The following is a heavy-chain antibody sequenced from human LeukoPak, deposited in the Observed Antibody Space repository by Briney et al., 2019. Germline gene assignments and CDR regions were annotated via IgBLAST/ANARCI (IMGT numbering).Heavy chain of an antibody. CDR2: IKEDGSEK. V-gene: IGHV3-7*01. J-gene: IGHJ6*03. CDR3: ARAVFSGSYYYYSYMDV. CDR1: GFAFNDYL. D-gene: IGHD1-26*01. Sequence: GGSLRLSCAASGFAFNDYLMSWVRQAPGKGLEWVANIKEDGSEKYYVDSVKGRFTISRDNAKNSLYLQMNSLRAEDTAVFYCARAVFSGSYYYYSYMDVWGKGTTVTVFS.